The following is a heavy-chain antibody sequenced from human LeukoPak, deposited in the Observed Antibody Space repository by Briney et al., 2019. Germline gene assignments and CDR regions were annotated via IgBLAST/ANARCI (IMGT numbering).Heavy chain of an antibody. CDR1: GYSFTGYY. Sequence: ASVKVSCKASGYSFTGYYIHWVRQAPGQGLEWMGWINPDGDVTKSAQKFQGRVTMTTDKSINTVFMELSGLTSDDTALYYCARGPNHYYYMDFWGKGTTVSVSS. CDR2: INPDGDVT. D-gene: IGHD2-8*01. CDR3: ARGPNHYYYMDF. V-gene: IGHV1-2*02. J-gene: IGHJ6*03.